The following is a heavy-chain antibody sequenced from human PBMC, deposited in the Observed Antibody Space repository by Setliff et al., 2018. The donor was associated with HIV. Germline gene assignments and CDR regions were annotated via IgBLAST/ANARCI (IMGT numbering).Heavy chain of an antibody. CDR1: GYTFTSYG. CDR2: ISAYNGNT. J-gene: IGHJ4*02. V-gene: IGHV1-18*01. CDR3: ARDLITMVRGVIQDY. Sequence: GASVKVSCKASGYTFTSYGISWVRQAPGQGLEWMGWISAYNGNTNYAQKLQGRVTMTTDTSTSTAYMELRSLRSDDTAVYYCARDLITMVRGVIQDYWGQGTLVTVSS. D-gene: IGHD3-10*01.